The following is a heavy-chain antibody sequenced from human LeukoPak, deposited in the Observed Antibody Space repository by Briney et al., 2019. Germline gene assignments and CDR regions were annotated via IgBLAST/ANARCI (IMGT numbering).Heavy chain of an antibody. Sequence: SVKVSCKASGGTFSSYAISWVRQAPRQGLEWMGGIIPIFGTANYAQKFQGRITITADESTSTAYMELSSLRSEDTAVYYCARDIYHTYYYDSSGYGEAFDIWGQGTMVTVSS. V-gene: IGHV1-69*13. CDR2: IIPIFGTA. J-gene: IGHJ3*02. D-gene: IGHD3-22*01. CDR1: GGTFSSYA. CDR3: ARDIYHTYYYDSSGYGEAFDI.